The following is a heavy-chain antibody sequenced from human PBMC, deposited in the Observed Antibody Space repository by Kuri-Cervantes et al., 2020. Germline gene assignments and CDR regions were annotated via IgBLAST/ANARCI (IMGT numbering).Heavy chain of an antibody. CDR3: AAATTYYYFWSAYDGFDV. CDR1: GDTSTGDY. J-gene: IGHJ3*01. V-gene: IGHV1-58*02. D-gene: IGHD3-3*01. Sequence: SAKVSSNASGDTSTGDYMHWLREAPGQGLEWIGWIVFGSDKTFYSQKFQERLTITRDISTNTAYMQLHTLKSEDTALYYCAAATTYYYFWSAYDGFDVWGQGTLVTVSS. CDR2: IVFGSDKT.